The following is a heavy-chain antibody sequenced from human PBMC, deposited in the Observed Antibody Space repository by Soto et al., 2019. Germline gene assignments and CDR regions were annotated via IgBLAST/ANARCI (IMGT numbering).Heavy chain of an antibody. CDR2: IYYSGST. CDR1: GGSISSYY. J-gene: IGHJ6*03. V-gene: IGHV4-59*01. CDR3: ARDRRDPHTDV. Sequence: PSETLSLTCTVSGGSISSYYWSWIRQPPGKGLEWIGYIYYSGSTNYNPSLKSRVTISVDTSKNQFSLKLSSVTAADTAVYYCARDRRDPHTDVWGKGTTVTVSS.